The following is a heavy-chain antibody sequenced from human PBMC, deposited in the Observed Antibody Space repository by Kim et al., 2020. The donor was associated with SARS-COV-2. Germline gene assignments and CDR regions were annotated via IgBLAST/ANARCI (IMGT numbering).Heavy chain of an antibody. Sequence: SETLSLTCAVSGGSISSSNWWSWVRQPPGKGLEWIGEIYHSGSTNYNPSLKSRVTISVDKSKNQFSLKLSSVTAADTAVYYCARPYYYDSSGYHDAFDIWGQGTMVTVSS. CDR2: IYHSGST. CDR3: ARPYYYDSSGYHDAFDI. D-gene: IGHD3-22*01. V-gene: IGHV4-4*02. CDR1: GGSISSSNW. J-gene: IGHJ3*02.